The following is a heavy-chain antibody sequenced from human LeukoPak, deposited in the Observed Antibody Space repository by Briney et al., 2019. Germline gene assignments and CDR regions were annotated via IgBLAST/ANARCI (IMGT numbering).Heavy chain of an antibody. Sequence: SETLSLTCTVSGGSVSSGSYYWSWIRQPPGKGLEWIGYIYYSGSTNYNPSLKSRVTISVDTSKNQFSLKLSSVTAADTAVYYCASAEDYYDSSGYYFSWGQGTLVTVSS. CDR2: IYYSGST. D-gene: IGHD3-22*01. V-gene: IGHV4-61*01. CDR1: GGSVSSGSYY. J-gene: IGHJ5*02. CDR3: ASAEDYYDSSGYYFS.